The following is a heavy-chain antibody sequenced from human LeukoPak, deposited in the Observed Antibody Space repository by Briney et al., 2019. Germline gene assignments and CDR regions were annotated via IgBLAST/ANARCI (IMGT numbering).Heavy chain of an antibody. Sequence: SETLSLTCTVSGESMSGFYWNWIRQPPGKGLEWIGYMHYTGSTNYNPSLKSRVTISVDTSKNRFSLKLSSATAADTAVYYCARTGGVVVPAASAFDVWGQGTMVTVSS. CDR2: MHYTGST. D-gene: IGHD2-2*01. CDR1: GESMSGFY. J-gene: IGHJ3*01. CDR3: ARTGGVVVPAASAFDV. V-gene: IGHV4-59*01.